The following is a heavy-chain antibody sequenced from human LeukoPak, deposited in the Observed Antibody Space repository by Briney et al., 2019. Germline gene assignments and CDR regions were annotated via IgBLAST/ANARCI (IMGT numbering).Heavy chain of an antibody. J-gene: IGHJ2*01. CDR1: GGSISSYF. CDR3: ARYIVVVPAAIRDWYFDL. D-gene: IGHD2-2*02. Sequence: SETLSLTCTVSGGSISSYFWSWIRQPPGKGLEWIGYIYHSGSTYYNPSLKSRVTISVDRSKNQFSLKLSSVTAADTAVYYCARYIVVVPAAIRDWYFDLWGRGTLVTVSS. V-gene: IGHV4-59*12. CDR2: IYHSGST.